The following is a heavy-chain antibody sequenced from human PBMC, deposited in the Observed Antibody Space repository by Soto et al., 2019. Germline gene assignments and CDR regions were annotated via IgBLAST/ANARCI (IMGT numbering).Heavy chain of an antibody. CDR1: GYSISSGSY. CDR3: FNYYGSSGVDF. D-gene: IGHD3-22*01. V-gene: IGHV4-38-2*02. J-gene: IGHJ4*02. Sequence: SETLSLTCTVSGYSISSGSYWGWIRQPPGKGPEWIASIYHGGTTFYNPSLKSRITISVDTSHNQFSLNLRSVTAADTAVYYCFNYYGSSGVDFWGQGTLVTVSS. CDR2: IYHGGTT.